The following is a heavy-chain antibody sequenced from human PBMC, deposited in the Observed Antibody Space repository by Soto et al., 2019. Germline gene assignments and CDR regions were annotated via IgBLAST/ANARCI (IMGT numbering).Heavy chain of an antibody. J-gene: IGHJ4*02. D-gene: IGHD2-2*01. CDR3: ARGPESRSTAYFDY. V-gene: IGHV1-18*01. CDR2: ISAYTGNT. CDR1: GFPFTDYG. Sequence: ASVKVSCKXSGFPFTDYGFTWVRQAPGEGLEWMGWISAYTGNTNYAQKVQGRVTMSTDTSTSIAYLELRSLRSDDTAVYYCARGPESRSTAYFDYWGQGTLVTVSS.